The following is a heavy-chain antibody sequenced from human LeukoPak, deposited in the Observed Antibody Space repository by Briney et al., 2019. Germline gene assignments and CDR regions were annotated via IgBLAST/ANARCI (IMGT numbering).Heavy chain of an antibody. V-gene: IGHV4-4*02. CDR3: ARAGRYYDSTGYYWYFDF. J-gene: IGHJ4*02. CDR1: GGSISSSNW. CDR2: ISQSGST. Sequence: SGTLFLTCAVSGGSISSSNWWSWVRQPPEKGLEWIGEISQSGSTNYNPSLKSRVTMSVDKSKNQFSLKLTSVTAADTAVYYCARAGRYYDSTGYYWYFDFWGQGTLVTVSS. D-gene: IGHD3-22*01.